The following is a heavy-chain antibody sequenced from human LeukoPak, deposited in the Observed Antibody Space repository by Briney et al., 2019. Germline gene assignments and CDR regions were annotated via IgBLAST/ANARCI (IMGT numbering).Heavy chain of an antibody. Sequence: SVKVSCKASGGTFSSYAICWVRQAPGQGLEWMGRIIPIFGIANYAQKFQGRVTITADKSTSTAYMELSSLRSEDTAVYYCARTYYCDSSGYYRYYFDYWGQGTLVTVSS. CDR1: GGTFSSYA. CDR2: IIPIFGIA. CDR3: ARTYYCDSSGYYRYYFDY. D-gene: IGHD3-22*01. J-gene: IGHJ4*02. V-gene: IGHV1-69*04.